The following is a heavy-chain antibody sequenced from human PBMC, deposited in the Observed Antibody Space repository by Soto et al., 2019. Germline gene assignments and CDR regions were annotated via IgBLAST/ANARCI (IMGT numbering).Heavy chain of an antibody. CDR1: GFSLSTSGVG. CDR2: IYWNGDK. J-gene: IGHJ4*02. CDR3: AHSPSGWFLFDY. V-gene: IGHV2-5*01. D-gene: IGHD6-19*01. Sequence: ESGPTLVKPTQTLTLTCTFSGFSLSTSGVGVGWIRQSPGKALQWLALIYWNGDKRYNPSLKTRLTITKDTSKNQVVLTLTNMDPVDTATYYCAHSPSGWFLFDYWGQGTLVSVSS.